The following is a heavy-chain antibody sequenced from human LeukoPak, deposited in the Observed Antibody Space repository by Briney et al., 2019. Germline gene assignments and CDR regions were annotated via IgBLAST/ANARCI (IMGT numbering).Heavy chain of an antibody. CDR1: GYTFTSYG. D-gene: IGHD6-19*01. V-gene: IGHV1-18*01. CDR2: ISAYNGNT. J-gene: IGHJ5*02. Sequence: VASVKVSCKASGYTFTSYGISWVRQAPGQGLEWMGWISAYNGNTNYAQKLQGRVTMTTDTSTSTAYMELRSLRSDDTAVYYCARDRIPAVAGTIWFDPWGQGTLVTVSS. CDR3: ARDRIPAVAGTIWFDP.